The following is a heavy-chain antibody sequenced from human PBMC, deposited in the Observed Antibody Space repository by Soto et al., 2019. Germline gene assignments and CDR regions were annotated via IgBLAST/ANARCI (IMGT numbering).Heavy chain of an antibody. D-gene: IGHD3-3*01. J-gene: IGHJ6*04. Sequence: EEQLVQSGGGLVQPGGSLRLSCAASGFSFSSYDLFWVRQAPGKGLEYVSAVSRNGINTYYANSVKGRFTISRDNSKNIMYLQMGTLRAEDMAVYYCAINYYDFDVWGKGTTVSVSS. CDR1: GFSFSSYD. CDR3: AINYYDFDV. CDR2: VSRNGINT. V-gene: IGHV3-64*01.